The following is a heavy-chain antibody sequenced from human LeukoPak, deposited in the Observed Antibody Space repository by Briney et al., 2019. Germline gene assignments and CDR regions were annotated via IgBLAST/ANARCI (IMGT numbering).Heavy chain of an antibody. D-gene: IGHD3-22*01. Sequence: GESLKIPCKGSGYCFTSYWIGWVRQMPGEGMGWVGIMYPGYCDTKYCPPFQGQVTISADKSINTAYLQWSSLKASDTAMYYCARSDSSGTARGIQHWGQGTLVTASS. CDR1: GYCFTSYW. V-gene: IGHV5-51*01. CDR3: ARSDSSGTARGIQH. CDR2: MYPGYCDT. J-gene: IGHJ1*01.